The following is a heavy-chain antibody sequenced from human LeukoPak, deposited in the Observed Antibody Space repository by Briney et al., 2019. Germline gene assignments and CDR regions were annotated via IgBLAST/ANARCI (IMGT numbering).Heavy chain of an antibody. Sequence: GGSLRLSCAASGFTFSSYWMSWVRQAPGKGLEWVSSISSSSSYIYYADSVKGRFTISRDNAKNSLYLQMNSLRAEDTAVYYCARVGAVAGYYYMDVWGKGTTVTVSS. CDR3: ARVGAVAGYYYMDV. CDR1: GFTFSSYW. D-gene: IGHD6-19*01. V-gene: IGHV3-21*01. J-gene: IGHJ6*03. CDR2: ISSSSSYI.